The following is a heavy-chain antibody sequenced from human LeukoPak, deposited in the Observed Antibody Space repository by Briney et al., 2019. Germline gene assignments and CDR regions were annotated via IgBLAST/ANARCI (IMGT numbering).Heavy chain of an antibody. CDR2: IYTSGST. CDR1: GGSISSYY. Sequence: SETLSLTCTVFGGSISSYYWSWIRQPAGKGLEWIGRIYTSGSTNYNPSLKSRVTMSVDTSKNQFSLKLSSVTAADTAVYYCARDLIESRFLEWSSRFDPWGQGTLVTVSS. CDR3: ARDLIESRFLEWSSRFDP. J-gene: IGHJ5*02. V-gene: IGHV4-4*07. D-gene: IGHD3-3*01.